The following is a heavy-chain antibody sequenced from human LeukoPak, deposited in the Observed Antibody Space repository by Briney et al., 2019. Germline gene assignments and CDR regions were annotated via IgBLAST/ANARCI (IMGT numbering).Heavy chain of an antibody. CDR2: ISSSSTYI. D-gene: IGHD3-10*01. J-gene: IGHJ4*02. Sequence: PGGSLRLSCVASGFTLKNAWMSWVRQAPGKGLEWVSSISSSSTYIYYADSVKGRFTISRDDAKNSLYLQMNSLRAEDTAVYYCARAWGSGSYYRGSDYWGQGTLVTVSS. CDR3: ARAWGSGSYYRGSDY. V-gene: IGHV3-21*01. CDR1: GFTLKNAW.